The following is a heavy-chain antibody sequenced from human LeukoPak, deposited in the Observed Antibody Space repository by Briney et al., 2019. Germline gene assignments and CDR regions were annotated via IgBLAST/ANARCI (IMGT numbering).Heavy chain of an antibody. CDR1: GFTFSSYE. V-gene: IGHV3-48*03. Sequence: GGSLRLSCAASGFTFSSYEMNWVRQAPGKGLEWVSYISSSGSTIYYADSVKGRFTISRDNAKNSLYLQMNSLRAEDTAVYYCARGRDSRVWGPIGYWGQGTLSPPPQ. J-gene: IGHJ4*02. CDR3: ARGRDSRVWGPIGY. CDR2: ISSSGSTI. D-gene: IGHD3-16*01.